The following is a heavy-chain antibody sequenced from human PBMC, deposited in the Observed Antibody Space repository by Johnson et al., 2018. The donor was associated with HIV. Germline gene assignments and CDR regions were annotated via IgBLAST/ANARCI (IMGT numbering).Heavy chain of an antibody. CDR1: GFTVSSNY. Sequence: QVQLVESGGGLVQPGGSLRLSCAASGFTVSSNYMSWVRQAPGKWLEWVANIDQDGSNKYYADSVKGRFTISRDNSKNTLYLQMNSLRAEDTAVYYCAKDRGYGGNLDAFDIWGQGTMVTVSS. D-gene: IGHD4-23*01. V-gene: IGHV3-30*02. J-gene: IGHJ3*02. CDR3: AKDRGYGGNLDAFDI. CDR2: IDQDGSNK.